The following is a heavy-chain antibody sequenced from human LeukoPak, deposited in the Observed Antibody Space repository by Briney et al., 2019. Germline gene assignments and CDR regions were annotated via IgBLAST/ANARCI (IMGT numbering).Heavy chain of an antibody. D-gene: IGHD2-15*01. Sequence: PGGSLRLSCTVSGFTFSSYSMNWVRQAPGKGLEWVSYISSGSVTIYYADSVKGRFTISRDNAKNSLYLQMNSLRDEDTAVYYCARLYCSGGSCPLDYWGRGTLVTVSS. V-gene: IGHV3-48*02. CDR1: GFTFSSYS. CDR2: ISSGSVTI. J-gene: IGHJ4*02. CDR3: ARLYCSGGSCPLDY.